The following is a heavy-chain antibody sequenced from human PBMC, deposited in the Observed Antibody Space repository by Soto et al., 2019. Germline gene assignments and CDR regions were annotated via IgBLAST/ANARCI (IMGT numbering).Heavy chain of an antibody. CDR2: IYYSGST. J-gene: IGHJ5*02. D-gene: IGHD6-19*01. CDR1: GGSISSYY. V-gene: IGHV4-59*01. CDR3: ARAGSGYSSGWYPSNWFDP. Sequence: SETLSLTCTVSGGSISSYYWSWIRQPPGKGLEWIGYIYYSGSTNYNPSLKSRVTISVDTSKNQFSLKLSSVTAADTAVYYCARAGSGYSSGWYPSNWFDPWGQGTLVTSPQ.